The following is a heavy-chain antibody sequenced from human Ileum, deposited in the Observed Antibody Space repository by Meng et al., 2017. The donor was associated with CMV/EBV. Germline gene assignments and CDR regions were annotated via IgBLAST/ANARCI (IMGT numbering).Heavy chain of an antibody. J-gene: IGHJ5*02. Sequence: SETLSLTCTVSGGSSTSSYWSWIRQPPGKTLEWIGYVYYSGSTNYNPSLKSRVTISVDTSKSQFSLKLSSVTAEDTAMYYCARDSTGDRWFDPWGQGTLVTVSS. CDR2: VYYSGST. CDR1: GGSSTSSY. D-gene: IGHD7-27*01. V-gene: IGHV4-59*01. CDR3: ARDSTGDRWFDP.